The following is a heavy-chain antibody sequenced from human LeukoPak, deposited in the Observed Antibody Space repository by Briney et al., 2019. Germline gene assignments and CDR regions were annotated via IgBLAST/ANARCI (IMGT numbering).Heavy chain of an antibody. CDR2: IYYSGST. V-gene: IGHV4-39*01. CDR1: GGSISSSSYY. J-gene: IGHJ5*02. CDR3: ARDKPGFDP. Sequence: SETLSLTCTVSGGSISSSSYYWGWIRQPPGKGLEWIGSIYYSGSTYYNPSLKSRVTISVDTSKNQFSLKLSSVTAADTAVYYCARDKPGFDPWGQGTLVTVSS.